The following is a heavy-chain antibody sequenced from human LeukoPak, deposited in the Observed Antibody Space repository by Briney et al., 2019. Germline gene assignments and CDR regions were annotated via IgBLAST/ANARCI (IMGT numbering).Heavy chain of an antibody. CDR1: GYTFTNYH. CDR3: ARTTSMTASGYDY. J-gene: IGHJ4*02. V-gene: IGHV1-8*03. CDR2: INPDTGDK. D-gene: IGHD2-21*02. Sequence: ASVKVSCKASGYTFTNYHINWVRQASGQGLKWMTWINPDTGDKGYARKFQDRVTITTDTSISTACMELSSLSSEDTAVYFCARTTSMTASGYDYWGQGTLVTVSS.